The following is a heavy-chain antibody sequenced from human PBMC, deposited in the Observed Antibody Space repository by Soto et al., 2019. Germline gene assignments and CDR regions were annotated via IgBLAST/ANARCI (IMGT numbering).Heavy chain of an antibody. Sequence: SETLFLTCTVSGGSISSYYWSWIRQPPGKGLEWIGYIYYSGGTNYNPSLKSRVTISVDTSKNQFSLKLSSVTAADTAVYYCARARNPDSSSWYGCYFDYWGQGTLVTVSS. CDR1: GGSISSYY. CDR3: ARARNPDSSSWYGCYFDY. D-gene: IGHD6-13*01. V-gene: IGHV4-59*01. J-gene: IGHJ4*02. CDR2: IYYSGGT.